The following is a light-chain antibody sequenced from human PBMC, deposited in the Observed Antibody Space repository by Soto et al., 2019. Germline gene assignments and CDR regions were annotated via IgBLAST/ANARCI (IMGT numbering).Light chain of an antibody. CDR2: GAS. J-gene: IGKJ4*01. CDR1: QIVSASH. Sequence: IVLTQSPGTLSLSPGERATLSCRASQIVSASHLAWYQQKPGQAPRLLLYGASTRATGIPDRFSGSGSGTDFTLTISRVEPEDVAVFYCQHYGSSPLTFGGGTKVEIK. CDR3: QHYGSSPLT. V-gene: IGKV3-20*01.